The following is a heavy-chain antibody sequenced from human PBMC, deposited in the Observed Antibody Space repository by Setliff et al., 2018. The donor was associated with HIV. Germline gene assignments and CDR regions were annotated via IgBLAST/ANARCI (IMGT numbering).Heavy chain of an antibody. J-gene: IGHJ5*02. D-gene: IGHD6-19*01. CDR2: VYTSGNT. V-gene: IGHV4-61*09. CDR3: ARGRGAWFEGSWFDP. Sequence: SETLSLTCTVSGGSINIGSFYWSWIRQPAGKGPEWLGHVYTSGNTYYDPSLASRVAISLDRSKNQFSLKLDPVTAADTALYFCARGRGAWFEGSWFDPWGQGILVTVSS. CDR1: GGSINIGSFY.